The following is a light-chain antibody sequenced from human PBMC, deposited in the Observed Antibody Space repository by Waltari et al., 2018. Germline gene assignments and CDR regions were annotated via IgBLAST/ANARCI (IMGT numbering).Light chain of an antibody. J-gene: IGKJ4*01. CDR3: QQRRNWPLT. CDR2: DAS. CDR1: QSVGTY. Sequence: IVLTHPPDILSFSPGERATRSCRASQSVGTYLAWYQQRPGQSPRLLIYDASYRATGIPARFSGSGSETDFTLTISSLQPEDFAVYYCQQRRNWPLTFGGGTRVQI. V-gene: IGKV3-11*01.